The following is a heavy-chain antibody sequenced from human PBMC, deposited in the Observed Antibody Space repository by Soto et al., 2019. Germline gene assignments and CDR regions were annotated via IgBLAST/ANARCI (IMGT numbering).Heavy chain of an antibody. V-gene: IGHV4-31*03. D-gene: IGHD2-15*01. CDR3: ARWGYFTEDY. CDR1: GGSISSGGYY. Sequence: QVPLQASGPGLVKPSQTLSLTCTVSGGSISSGGYYWSWIRQHPGKGLEWIGYIYYSGSTYYNPSLKSRVTISVDTSMNQFSLQLSSVTAADTDVYYCARWGYFTEDYWGQGTLVTVSS. J-gene: IGHJ4*02. CDR2: IYYSGST.